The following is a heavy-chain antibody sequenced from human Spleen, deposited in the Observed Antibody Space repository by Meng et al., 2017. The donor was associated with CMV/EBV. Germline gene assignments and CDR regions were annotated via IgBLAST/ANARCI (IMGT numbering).Heavy chain of an antibody. V-gene: IGHV3-21*01. CDR3: ARIRYSSGWLY. Sequence: YGAGSGFTFSRYSMNWVRKAPGKGLEWVSSISSSSSNIYYADSVKGRFTISRDNAKNSLYLQMNSLRAEDTAVYYCARIRYSSGWLYWGQGTLVTVSS. D-gene: IGHD6-19*01. J-gene: IGHJ4*02. CDR1: GFTFSRYS. CDR2: ISSSSSNI.